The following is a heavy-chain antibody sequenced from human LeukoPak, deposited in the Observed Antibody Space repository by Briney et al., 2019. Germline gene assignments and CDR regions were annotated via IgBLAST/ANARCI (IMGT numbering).Heavy chain of an antibody. Sequence: GGSLRLSCAASGFTFSSYWMSWVRQAPGKGLEWVANIKQDGSEEYYVDSVKGRFTISRDNAKNSLYLQMNSLRAEDTAVYYCARRGTSSSWYVCDYWGQGTLVTVSS. V-gene: IGHV3-7*03. J-gene: IGHJ4*02. CDR2: IKQDGSEE. CDR1: GFTFSSYW. CDR3: ARRGTSSSWYVCDY. D-gene: IGHD6-13*01.